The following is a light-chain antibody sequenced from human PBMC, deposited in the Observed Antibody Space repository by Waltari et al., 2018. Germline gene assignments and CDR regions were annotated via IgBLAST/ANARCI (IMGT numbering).Light chain of an antibody. CDR1: QSVLHTNGNTY. J-gene: IGKJ1*01. Sequence: DVVMTQSPLSLPITPGQPASMTCRSSQSVLHTNGNTYLSWFLQKPGQPPRRLIYKVSNRDSGVPDRFSGSGAGTDFTLTISSVEAEDVGLYYCMQGTHFPPTFGQGTKVEIK. V-gene: IGKV2-30*02. CDR3: MQGTHFPPT. CDR2: KVS.